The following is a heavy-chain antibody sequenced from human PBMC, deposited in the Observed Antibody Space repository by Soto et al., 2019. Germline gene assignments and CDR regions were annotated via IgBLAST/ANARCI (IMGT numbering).Heavy chain of an antibody. CDR1: GESISSGGYY. J-gene: IGHJ4*02. CDR2: IYDSGSA. D-gene: IGHD6-6*01. V-gene: IGHV4-31*03. Sequence: XESGPGLVKPSQTLSLTCSVSGESISSGGYYWSWIRQHPGKGLEWIGYIYDSGSAYYNPSLKSRGTISIDTSKNQFTMKLSSVTAADTAVYYCARAFSSSSAVDYWGQGTLITVSS. CDR3: ARAFSSSSAVDY.